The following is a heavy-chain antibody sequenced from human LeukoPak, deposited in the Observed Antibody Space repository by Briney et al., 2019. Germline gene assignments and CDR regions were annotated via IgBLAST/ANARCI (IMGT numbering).Heavy chain of an antibody. CDR3: ARGRPTYYYDSSGYYEVDY. D-gene: IGHD3-22*01. Sequence: ALVKVSCKASGYTFTGYYMHWVRQAPGQGLEWMGWINPNSGGTNYAQKFQGRVAMTRDTSISTAYMELSRLRSDDTAVYYCARGRPTYYYDSSGYYEVDYWGQGTLVTVSS. CDR1: GYTFTGYY. CDR2: INPNSGGT. V-gene: IGHV1-2*02. J-gene: IGHJ4*02.